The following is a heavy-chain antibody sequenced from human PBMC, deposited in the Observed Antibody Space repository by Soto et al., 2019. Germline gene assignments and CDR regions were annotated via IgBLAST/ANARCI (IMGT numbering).Heavy chain of an antibody. CDR2: IYYSGST. D-gene: IGHD3-22*01. CDR1: GGSISSYY. V-gene: IGHV4-59*01. CDR3: ARLYYYDSSGYPHFDY. Sequence: SETLSLTGTVSGGSISSYYWSWIRQPPGKGLEWIGYIYYSGSTNYNPSLKSRVTISVDTSKNQFSLKLSSVTAADTAVYYCARLYYYDSSGYPHFDYWGQGTLVTVS. J-gene: IGHJ4*02.